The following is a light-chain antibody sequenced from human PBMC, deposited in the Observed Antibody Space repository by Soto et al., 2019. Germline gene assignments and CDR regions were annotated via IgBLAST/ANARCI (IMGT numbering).Light chain of an antibody. CDR3: SSYTTSNTRQIV. V-gene: IGLV2-14*01. CDR1: SSDVGGYNY. Sequence: ALTQRAAGSGSPGQSITISCTGTSSDVGGYNYVSWYQQHPGKAPKFMIYDVSNRPSGVSNRFSGSKSGNTASLTISGLQAEDEADYYCSSYTTSNTRQIVFGTGTKVTVL. J-gene: IGLJ1*01. CDR2: DVS.